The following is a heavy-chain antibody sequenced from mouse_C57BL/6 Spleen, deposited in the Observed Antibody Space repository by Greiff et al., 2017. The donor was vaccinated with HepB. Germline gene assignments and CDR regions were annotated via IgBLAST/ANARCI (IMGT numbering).Heavy chain of an antibody. CDR1: GYTFTDYE. J-gene: IGHJ3*01. CDR3: TRGWDGFAY. CDR2: IDPETGGT. Sequence: QVQLKESGAELVRPGASVTLSCKASGYTFTDYEMHWVKQTPVHGLEWIGAIDPETGGTAYNQKFKGKAILTADKSSSTAYMELRSLTSEDSAVYYCTRGWDGFAYWGQGTLVTVSA. D-gene: IGHD4-1*01. V-gene: IGHV1-15*01.